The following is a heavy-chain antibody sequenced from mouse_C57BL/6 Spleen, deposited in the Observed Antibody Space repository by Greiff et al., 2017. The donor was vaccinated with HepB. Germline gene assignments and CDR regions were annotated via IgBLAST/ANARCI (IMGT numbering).Heavy chain of an antibody. J-gene: IGHJ2*01. CDR1: GYTFTSYW. CDR2: IDPSDSYT. CDR3: ARRGVYYGSSRGY. V-gene: IGHV1-50*01. D-gene: IGHD1-1*01. Sequence: QVQLQQPGAELVKPGASVKLSCKASGYTFTSYWMQWVKQRPGQGLEWIGEIDPSDSYTNYNQKFKGKATLTVDTSSSTAYMQLSSLTSEDSAVYYCARRGVYYGSSRGYWGQGTTLTVSS.